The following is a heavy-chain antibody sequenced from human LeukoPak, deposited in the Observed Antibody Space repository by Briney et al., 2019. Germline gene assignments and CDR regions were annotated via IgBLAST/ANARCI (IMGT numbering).Heavy chain of an antibody. CDR2: ISVYNGNT. Sequence: ASVKVSCKASGYTFTSYGISWVRRAPGQGLEWMGWISVYNGNTNYAQKLQDRITMTTDTSTSTAYMELRSLRSDDTAVYYCARVGVAVEANWYFDLWGRGTLVTVSS. D-gene: IGHD6-19*01. J-gene: IGHJ2*01. CDR3: ARVGVAVEANWYFDL. V-gene: IGHV1-18*01. CDR1: GYTFTSYG.